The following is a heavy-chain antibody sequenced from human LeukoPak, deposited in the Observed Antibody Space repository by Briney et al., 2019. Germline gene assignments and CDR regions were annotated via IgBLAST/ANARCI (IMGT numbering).Heavy chain of an antibody. CDR3: ARGSPTMVRGPFRY. V-gene: IGHV4-34*01. D-gene: IGHD3-10*01. Sequence: SETLSLTCAVYGGSFSGYYWSWIRQPPGKGLEWIGEINHSGSTNYNPSLKSRVTISVDTSKNQFSLKLSSVTAADTAVYYCARGSPTMVRGPFRYWGQGTLVTVSS. CDR2: INHSGST. CDR1: GGSFSGYY. J-gene: IGHJ4*02.